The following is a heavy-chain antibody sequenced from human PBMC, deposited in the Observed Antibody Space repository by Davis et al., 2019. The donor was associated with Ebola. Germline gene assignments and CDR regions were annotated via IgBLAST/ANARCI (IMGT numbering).Heavy chain of an antibody. D-gene: IGHD6-6*01. CDR3: ARHRWDEYSSSSSHYYYYYYMDV. CDR2: IYPGDSDT. J-gene: IGHJ6*03. Sequence: GESLKISCKGSGYSFTSYWIGWVRQMPGKGLEWMGIIYPGDSDTRYSPSFQGQVTISADKSISTAYLQWSSLKASDTAMYYCARHRWDEYSSSSSHYYYYYYMDVWGKGTTVTVSS. CDR1: GYSFTSYW. V-gene: IGHV5-51*01.